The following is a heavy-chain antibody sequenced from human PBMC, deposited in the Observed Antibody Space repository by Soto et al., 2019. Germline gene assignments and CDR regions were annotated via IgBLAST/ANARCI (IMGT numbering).Heavy chain of an antibody. V-gene: IGHV6-1*01. CDR2: TYYRSNWRH. J-gene: IGHJ4*02. CDR1: GDSVSSNTAA. D-gene: IGHD6-19*01. CDR3: ARGVAGSGFDL. Sequence: SQTLSLTCAISGDSVSSNTAAWNWIRSSPSRGLEWLGRTYYRSNWRHDYAVSVKSRITVNPDTSKNHFSLQLNAVTPDDTAVYYCARGVAGSGFDLWGQGTLVTVSS.